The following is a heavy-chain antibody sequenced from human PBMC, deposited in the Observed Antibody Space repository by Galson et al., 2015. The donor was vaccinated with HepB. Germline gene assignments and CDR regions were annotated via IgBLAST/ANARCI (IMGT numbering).Heavy chain of an antibody. J-gene: IGHJ6*02. CDR3: AKSPPYYDILTGYQGYYYYGMDV. Sequence: SLRLSCAASGFTFDDYGMSWVRQAPGKGLEWVSYISSSSSTIYYADSVKGRFTISRDNAKNSLYLQMNSLRAEDTAVYYCAKSPPYYDILTGYQGYYYYGMDVWGQGTTVTVSS. CDR1: GFTFDDYG. CDR2: ISSSSSTI. D-gene: IGHD3-9*01. V-gene: IGHV3-48*04.